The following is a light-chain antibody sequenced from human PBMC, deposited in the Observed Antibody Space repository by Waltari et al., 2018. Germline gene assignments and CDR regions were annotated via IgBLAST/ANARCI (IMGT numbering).Light chain of an antibody. CDR2: KGS. Sequence: DVVMTQSPLSLPVTPGQPASISCRSSQSLVYRDGDTYLNWFHQRPGQSPRRLIYKGSNRDSWVPDRFNGSWSCTDFTLKISRVEAEDVGVYYCMQGTHWPPYTFGQGTKLEIK. CDR3: MQGTHWPPYT. CDR1: QSLVYRDGDTY. V-gene: IGKV2-30*01. J-gene: IGKJ2*01.